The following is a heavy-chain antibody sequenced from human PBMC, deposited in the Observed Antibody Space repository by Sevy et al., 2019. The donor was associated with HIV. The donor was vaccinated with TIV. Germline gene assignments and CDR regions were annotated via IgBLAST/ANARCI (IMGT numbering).Heavy chain of an antibody. CDR2: IYHSGST. D-gene: IGHD5-18*01. CDR3: ARHSFKHGYRPHYFDY. Sequence: SETLSLTCSVSGCSITSKNYFWAWIRQSPGKGLEWIGSIYHSGSTYHSPSLQSRVGISVDTSRRHFSLKLSSVTATDTAVYYCARHSFKHGYRPHYFDYWSQGTLVTVSS. V-gene: IGHV4-39*01. CDR1: GCSITSKNYF. J-gene: IGHJ4*02.